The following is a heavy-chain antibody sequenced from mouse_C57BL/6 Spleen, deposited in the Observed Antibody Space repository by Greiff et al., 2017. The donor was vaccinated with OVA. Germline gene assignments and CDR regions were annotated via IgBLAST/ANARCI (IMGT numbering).Heavy chain of an antibody. D-gene: IGHD2-3*01. Sequence: EVMLVESGGGLVKPGGSLKLSCAASGFTFSDYGMHWVRQAPEKGLEWVAYISSGSSTIYYADTVKGRFTISRDNAKNTLFLQMTSLRSEDTAMYYCARDGYPRFDYWGQGTTLTVSS. CDR1: GFTFSDYG. CDR3: ARDGYPRFDY. J-gene: IGHJ2*01. V-gene: IGHV5-17*01. CDR2: ISSGSSTI.